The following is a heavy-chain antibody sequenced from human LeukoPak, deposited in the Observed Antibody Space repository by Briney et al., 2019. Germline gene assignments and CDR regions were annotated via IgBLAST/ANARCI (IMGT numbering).Heavy chain of an antibody. CDR2: INPHSGGT. V-gene: IGHV1-2*02. D-gene: IGHD3-10*01. Sequence: ASVKVSCKASGYTFNDYSIHWVRQAPGQGLEWMGWINPHSGGTNYAQKFQGRVTMTRDTSISSVYMEVSRLRSDDTAVYFCARAAAVRGVIIPYYWGHGTLVTVSS. J-gene: IGHJ4*01. CDR1: GYTFNDYS. CDR3: ARAAAVRGVIIPYY.